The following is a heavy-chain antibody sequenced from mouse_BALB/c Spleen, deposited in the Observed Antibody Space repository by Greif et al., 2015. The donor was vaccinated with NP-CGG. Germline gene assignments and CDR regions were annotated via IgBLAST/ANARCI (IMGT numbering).Heavy chain of an antibody. CDR1: GYTFTSYW. D-gene: IGHD1-1*01. Sequence: VQLQQSGTVLARPGASVKMSCKASGYTFTSYWMHWVKQRPGQGLEWIGAIYPGNSDTSYNQKFKGKAKLTAVTSTSTAYMELSSLTNEDSAVYYCTRGSIYYGSSYAMDYWGQGTSVTVSS. CDR3: TRGSIYYGSSYAMDY. V-gene: IGHV1-5*01. CDR2: IYPGNSDT. J-gene: IGHJ4*01.